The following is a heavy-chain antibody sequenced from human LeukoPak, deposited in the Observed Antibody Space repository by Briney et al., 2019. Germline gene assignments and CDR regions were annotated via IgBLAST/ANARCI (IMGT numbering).Heavy chain of an antibody. J-gene: IGHJ6*04. Sequence: GGSLTLSCAASGFTFSSDAMSWVRQAPGTGLEWVSAISGSGGSTYYADSVKGRFTISRDNSKNTLYLQMNSLRADDTAVYYCAELGIAMIGGVGGKGNTVTISS. V-gene: IGHV3-23*01. CDR3: AELGIAMIGGV. CDR2: ISGSGGST. D-gene: IGHD3-10*02. CDR1: GFTFSSDA.